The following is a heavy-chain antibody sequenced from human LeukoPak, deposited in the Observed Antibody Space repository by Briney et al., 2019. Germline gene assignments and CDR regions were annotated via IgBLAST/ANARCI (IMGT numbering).Heavy chain of an antibody. CDR2: IYSGGST. Sequence: PGGSLRLSCAASGFTVSSNYMSWVRQAPGKGLEGVSVIYSGGSTYYADPVKGRFTISRDNSKNTLYLQMNSLRAEDTAVYYCARDTPCDECPWGQGTLVSVSS. CDR3: ARDTPCDECP. V-gene: IGHV3-53*01. J-gene: IGHJ5*02. D-gene: IGHD2-21*01. CDR1: GFTVSSNY.